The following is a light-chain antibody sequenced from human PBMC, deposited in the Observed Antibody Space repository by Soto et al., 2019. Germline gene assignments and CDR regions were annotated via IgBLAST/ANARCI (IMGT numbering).Light chain of an antibody. Sequence: QSALTQPASVSGSPGQSITIPCSGRSSDLGGLNYVSWYQQHPGKVPKLIIYKVDNRPSGISDRFSASKSGNTASLTISGLQAEDEADYYCGSYTSIRTLEMVFGGGTKLTVL. CDR2: KVD. CDR1: SSDLGGLNY. CDR3: GSYTSIRTLEMV. V-gene: IGLV2-14*01. J-gene: IGLJ3*02.